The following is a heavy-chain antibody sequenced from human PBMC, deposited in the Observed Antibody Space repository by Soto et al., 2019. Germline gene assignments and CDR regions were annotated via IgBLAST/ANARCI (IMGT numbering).Heavy chain of an antibody. CDR2: IYYSGST. CDR1: GGCISSSSYY. D-gene: IGHD3-3*01. CDR3: AHDFWSGYYTPSFDY. V-gene: IGHV4-39*01. Sequence: SETLSLTCTVSGGCISSSSYYWGWIRHPPGKGLEWIGSIYYSGSTYYNPSLKSRVTISVDTSKNQFSLKLSSVTAADTAVYYCAHDFWSGYYTPSFDYWGQGTLVTVSS. J-gene: IGHJ4*02.